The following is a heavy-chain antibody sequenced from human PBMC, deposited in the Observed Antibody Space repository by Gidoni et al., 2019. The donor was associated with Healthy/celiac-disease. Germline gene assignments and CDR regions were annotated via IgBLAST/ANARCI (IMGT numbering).Heavy chain of an antibody. J-gene: IGHJ4*02. Sequence: RDNSKNTLYLQMNSLRAEDTAVYYCARDLPTKPRGGLDYWGQGTLVTVSS. V-gene: IGHV3-30*07. D-gene: IGHD2-15*01. CDR3: ARDLPTKPRGGLDY.